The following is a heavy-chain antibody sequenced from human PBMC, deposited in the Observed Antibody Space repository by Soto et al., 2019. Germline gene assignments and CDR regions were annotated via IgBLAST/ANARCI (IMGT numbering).Heavy chain of an antibody. V-gene: IGHV3-23*01. D-gene: IGHD3-16*02. Sequence: GGSLRLSCAASGFTFSSYAMSWVRQAPGKGLEWVSAISGSGGSTYYADSVKGRFTISRDNSKNTLYLQMNSLRAEDTAVYYCAKSFTFGGVIVTPFDYWGQGTLVTVS. CDR3: AKSFTFGGVIVTPFDY. J-gene: IGHJ4*02. CDR1: GFTFSSYA. CDR2: ISGSGGST.